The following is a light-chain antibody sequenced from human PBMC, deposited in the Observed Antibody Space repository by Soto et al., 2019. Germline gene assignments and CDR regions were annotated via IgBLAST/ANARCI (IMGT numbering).Light chain of an antibody. J-gene: IGKJ4*01. CDR3: QQYTNWPPLT. CDR2: VAS. V-gene: IGKV3-15*01. CDR1: QRVSSS. Sequence: EIVMTQSPATLSVSPGERATLSCRASQRVSSSLAWYQQKPGQAPRLLIYVASTRATGIPARFSGSGSGTEFTLTISSLHSEDFAVYYCQQYTNWPPLTFGGGTKVEIK.